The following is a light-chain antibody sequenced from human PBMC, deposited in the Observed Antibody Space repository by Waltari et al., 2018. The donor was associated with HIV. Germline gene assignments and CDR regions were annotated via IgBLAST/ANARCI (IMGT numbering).Light chain of an antibody. CDR2: SNN. CDR3: TTWDDSLNVLV. V-gene: IGLV1-44*01. J-gene: IGLJ3*02. Sequence: QSVLTQPPSASGTPGQPVTISCSGSRSNIGSNTVHRSQHLPGTAPKLLIYSNNVRPSGVPDRFSGFKSGTSASLAISGLQSQDEADYYCTTWDDSLNVLVFGGGTEVTVL. CDR1: RSNIGSNT.